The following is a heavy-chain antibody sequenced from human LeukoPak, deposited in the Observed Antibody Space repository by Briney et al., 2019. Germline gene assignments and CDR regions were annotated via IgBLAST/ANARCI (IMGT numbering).Heavy chain of an antibody. CDR3: AKTAAGLIDY. CDR2: ISYDGSNK. D-gene: IGHD6-13*01. J-gene: IGHJ4*02. V-gene: IGHV3-30*18. CDR1: GFTFSSHG. Sequence: PGGSLRLSCAASGFTFSSHGMHWVRQAPSKGLEWVAVISYDGSNKYYADSVKGRFTISRDSSKNTLYLQMNSLRAEDTAVYYCAKTAAGLIDYWGQGTLVTVSS.